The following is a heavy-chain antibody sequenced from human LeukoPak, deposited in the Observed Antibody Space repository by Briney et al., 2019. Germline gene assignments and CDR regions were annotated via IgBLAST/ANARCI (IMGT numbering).Heavy chain of an antibody. CDR2: INPNSGGT. Sequence: ASVKVSCKASGYTFTGYYMHWVRQAPGQGLEWMGWINPNSGGTNYAQKFQGRVTMTRDTSISTAYMELSRLRSDDTAVYYCARDSAAAGTLGYWGQGTLVTASS. V-gene: IGHV1-2*02. CDR1: GYTFTGYY. CDR3: ARDSAAAGTLGY. J-gene: IGHJ4*02. D-gene: IGHD6-13*01.